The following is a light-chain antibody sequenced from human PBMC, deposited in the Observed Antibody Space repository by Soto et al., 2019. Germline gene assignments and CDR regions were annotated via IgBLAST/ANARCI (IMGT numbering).Light chain of an antibody. Sequence: IVLTQSPGTLSLSPGERVTLSCRTSQSVTSNYLAWYQQKPGQAPRLLMYGASSRATGIPARFSGSGSGTRFTLTISRLEPEDYALYYCQQYDNSPYTFGQGTKLEIK. CDR1: QSVTSNY. CDR2: GAS. J-gene: IGKJ2*01. CDR3: QQYDNSPYT. V-gene: IGKV3-20*01.